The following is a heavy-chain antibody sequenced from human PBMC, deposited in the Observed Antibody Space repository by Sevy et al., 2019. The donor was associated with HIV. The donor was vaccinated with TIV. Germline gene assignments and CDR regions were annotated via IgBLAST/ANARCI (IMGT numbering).Heavy chain of an antibody. D-gene: IGHD3-10*01. CDR1: GFTFSSYG. J-gene: IGHJ4*02. CDR3: AKDKGVIGGFDY. V-gene: IGHV3-30*02. Sequence: GGSLRLSCAASGFTFSSYGMHWVRRAPGKGLEWVAFRRYDGSNKYYADSVKGRFTISRDNSKNTLYLQMNSLRAEDTAVYYCAKDKGVIGGFDYWGQGTLVTVSS. CDR2: RRYDGSNK.